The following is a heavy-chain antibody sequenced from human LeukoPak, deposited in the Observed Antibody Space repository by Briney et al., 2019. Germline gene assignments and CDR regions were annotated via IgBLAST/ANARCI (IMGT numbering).Heavy chain of an antibody. CDR1: GFTFSSCA. D-gene: IGHD6-19*01. V-gene: IGHV3-69-1*01. Sequence: GRSLRLSCAASGFTFSSCAMNWVRQAPGKGLEWVSAIYLTGTTHYADSVKGRFTISRDNAKNSLYLQMNSLRAEDTAVYYCARVSSGWYLDFDYWGQGTLVTVSS. CDR2: IYLTGTT. CDR3: ARVSSGWYLDFDY. J-gene: IGHJ4*02.